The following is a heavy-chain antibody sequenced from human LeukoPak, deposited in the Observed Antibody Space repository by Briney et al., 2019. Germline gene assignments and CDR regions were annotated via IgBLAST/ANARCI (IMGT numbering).Heavy chain of an antibody. CDR3: ARATSWSH. CDR2: IKPDGSDK. D-gene: IGHD2-2*01. J-gene: IGHJ4*02. Sequence: GGSLRLSCAASGFTFSGSWMSWIRQAPGKGLEWVANIKPDGSDKYYVDSVKGRFTISRDNAKNSLYLQMNSLRAEDTAVYYCARATSWSHWGQGTLVTVPS. CDR1: GFTFSGSW. V-gene: IGHV3-7*01.